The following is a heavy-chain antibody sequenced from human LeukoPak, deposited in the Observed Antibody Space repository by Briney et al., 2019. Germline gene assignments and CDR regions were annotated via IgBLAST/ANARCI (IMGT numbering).Heavy chain of an antibody. D-gene: IGHD1-1*01. J-gene: IGHJ6*03. Sequence: GSLRLSCAASGFTFSNAWMSWVRQAPGKGLEWVGRIKSKTDGGTTDYAAPVKGRFTISRDDSKNTLYLQMNSLKTEDTAVYYCTTEGYNWNVYSYYYYYMDVWGKGTTVTISS. CDR2: IKSKTDGGTT. CDR3: TTEGYNWNVYSYYYYYMDV. CDR1: GFTFSNAW. V-gene: IGHV3-15*01.